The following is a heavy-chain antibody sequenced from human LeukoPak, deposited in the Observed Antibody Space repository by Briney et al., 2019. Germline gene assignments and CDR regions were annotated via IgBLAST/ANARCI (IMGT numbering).Heavy chain of an antibody. V-gene: IGHV1-18*01. J-gene: IGHJ5*02. CDR2: ISAYNGNT. D-gene: IGHD6-19*01. CDR1: GYTFTSYG. Sequence: ASVKVSRKASGYTFTSYGISWVRQAPGQGLEWMGWISAYNGNTNYAQKLQGRVTMTTDTSTSTAYMELRSLRSDDTAVYYCARIRSSGWYLRFDPWGQGTLVTVSS. CDR3: ARIRSSGWYLRFDP.